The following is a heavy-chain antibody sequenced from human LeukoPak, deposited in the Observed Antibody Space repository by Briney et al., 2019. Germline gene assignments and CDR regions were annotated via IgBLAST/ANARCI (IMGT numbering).Heavy chain of an antibody. V-gene: IGHV3-33*06. CDR3: AKGLGSGYSPFDF. CDR2: IWHDGSKE. CDR1: GFTFSTYV. D-gene: IGHD3-22*01. J-gene: IGHJ4*02. Sequence: GGSLRLSCATSGFTFSTYVMHWVRQAPGKGLEWVAGIWHDGSKEYYADSVKGRFTISRENSKNILHMQMNSLRADDTALYYCAKGLGSGYSPFDFWGQGTLVTVSS.